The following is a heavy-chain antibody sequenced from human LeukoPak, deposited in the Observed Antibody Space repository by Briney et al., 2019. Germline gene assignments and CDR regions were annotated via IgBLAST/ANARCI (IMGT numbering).Heavy chain of an antibody. Sequence: SETLSLTCTVSGGSISSSSYYWGWIRQPPGKGLEWIGSIYYSGSTYYNPSLKSRVTISVDTSKNQFSLKLSSVTAADTAVYYCARRIQLWYDYYYYGMDVWGQGTTVTVS. CDR3: ARRIQLWYDYYYYGMDV. V-gene: IGHV4-39*01. D-gene: IGHD5-18*01. CDR2: IYYSGST. J-gene: IGHJ6*02. CDR1: GGSISSSSYY.